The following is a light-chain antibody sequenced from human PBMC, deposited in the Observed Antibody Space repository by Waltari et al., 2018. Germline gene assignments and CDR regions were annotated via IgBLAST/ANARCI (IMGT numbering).Light chain of an antibody. CDR1: QSITRY. CDR2: TTS. Sequence: DIQMTQSPSSLSASVGDRVTITCRASQSITRYLNWYQQKPGKAPKLLIHTTSTLQSDIPSRFSGSGSGTDFTLTISSLQPEDFATYYCQQSFNTPRTFGQGTKLEIK. V-gene: IGKV1-39*01. J-gene: IGKJ2*01. CDR3: QQSFNTPRT.